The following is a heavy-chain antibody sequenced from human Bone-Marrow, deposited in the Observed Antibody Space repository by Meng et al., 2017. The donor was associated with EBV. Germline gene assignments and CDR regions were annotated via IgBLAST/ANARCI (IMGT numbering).Heavy chain of an antibody. J-gene: IGHJ4*02. Sequence: EGHVLGSGGGLVQPGGSLRLSCAASGFTFSSYAMSWVRQAPGKGLEWVSAISGSGGSTYYADSVKGRFTISRDNAKNTLYLQMNSLRVEDTAVYYCSRDLVGSDDYWGQGTLVTVSS. CDR1: GFTFSSYA. CDR3: SRDLVGSDDY. CDR2: ISGSGGST. V-gene: IGHV3-23*01.